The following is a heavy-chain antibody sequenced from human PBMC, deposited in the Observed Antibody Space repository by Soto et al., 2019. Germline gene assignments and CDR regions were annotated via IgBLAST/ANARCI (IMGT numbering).Heavy chain of an antibody. D-gene: IGHD2-15*01. J-gene: IGHJ5*02. Sequence: QVQLLQSGSGVKKPGASVKVSCKASGYTFTGYYMHWVRQAPGPGLEWMGWINPNSGGTNSAQKFQGRVTMTRDTSISTAYMELSRLRSDDTAVYYSASAARLGQLSPYNWFDLWGQGTLVTVSS. CDR3: ASAARLGQLSPYNWFDL. V-gene: IGHV1-2*02. CDR2: INPNSGGT. CDR1: GYTFTGYY.